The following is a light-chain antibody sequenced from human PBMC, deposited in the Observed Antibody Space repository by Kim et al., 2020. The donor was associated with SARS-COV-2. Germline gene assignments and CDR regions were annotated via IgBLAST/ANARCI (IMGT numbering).Light chain of an antibody. CDR2: EDS. J-gene: IGLJ2*01. V-gene: IGLV6-57*03. Sequence: GNTVTISCTRTSGNIADNYVQWYQQRPGSAPTIVIYEDSERPSGVPDRFSGSIDTSSSSASLTISGLKTEDEADYYCQSYDISNVIFGGGTKGTVL. CDR1: SGNIADNY. CDR3: QSYDISNVI.